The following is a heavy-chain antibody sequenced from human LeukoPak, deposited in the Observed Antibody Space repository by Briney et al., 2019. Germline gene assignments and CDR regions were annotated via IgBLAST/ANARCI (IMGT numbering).Heavy chain of an antibody. J-gene: IGHJ5*02. Sequence: GASVKVSCKVSGYTLTELSMHWVRQAPGKGLEWMGGFDPEDGETIYAQKFQGRVTMTEDTSTDTAYMELSSLRSEDTAVYYCATDLIAAAGTWFDPWGQGTLVTVSS. CDR2: FDPEDGET. CDR3: ATDLIAAAGTWFDP. D-gene: IGHD6-13*01. V-gene: IGHV1-24*01. CDR1: GYTLTELS.